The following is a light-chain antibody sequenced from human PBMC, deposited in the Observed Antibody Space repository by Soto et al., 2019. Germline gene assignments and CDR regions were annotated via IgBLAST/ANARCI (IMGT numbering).Light chain of an antibody. CDR2: DVN. Sequence: QSVLTQPASVSGSPGQSITISCTGTSSDIGAYNLVSWYQQHPGKTPKLMLYDVNIRPSGVSNRVSGSKSGNTASLTISGLQAEDEADYYCTSWTTSTTMIFGGGTKLTVL. CDR1: SSDIGAYNL. J-gene: IGLJ2*01. CDR3: TSWTTSTTMI. V-gene: IGLV2-14*03.